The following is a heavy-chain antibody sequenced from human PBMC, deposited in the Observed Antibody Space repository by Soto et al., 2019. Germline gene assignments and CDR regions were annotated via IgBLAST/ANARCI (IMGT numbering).Heavy chain of an antibody. D-gene: IGHD6-6*01. CDR3: ARGLQLVDY. CDR2: IIPVVGTT. Sequence: QVQLVQSGAEVKKPGSSVKVSCTTSAGAFSSYAISWVRQAHGQGLEWMGGIIPVVGTTNYAQKFQGRVTITADESTSATYMELSSLTSEDTAVYYCARGLQLVDYWGQGTLVTVSS. V-gene: IGHV1-69*01. CDR1: AGAFSSYA. J-gene: IGHJ4*02.